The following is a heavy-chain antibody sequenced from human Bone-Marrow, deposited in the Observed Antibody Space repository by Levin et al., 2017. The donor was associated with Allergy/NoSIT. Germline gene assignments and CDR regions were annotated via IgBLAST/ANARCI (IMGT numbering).Heavy chain of an antibody. CDR3: ARKGLTYSSDTSGYLALYSFSDY. D-gene: IGHD3-22*01. V-gene: IGHV3-21*06. CDR1: GFSFSSYS. J-gene: IGHJ4*02. Sequence: KSGGSLRLSCAASGFSFSSYSLNWVRQAPGKGLEWVSSISRNSSFIYYADSVKGRFTISRDNAKNSLYLQMNSLRVEDTAVYYCARKGLTYSSDTSGYLALYSFSDYWGQGTLVTVSS. CDR2: ISRNSSFI.